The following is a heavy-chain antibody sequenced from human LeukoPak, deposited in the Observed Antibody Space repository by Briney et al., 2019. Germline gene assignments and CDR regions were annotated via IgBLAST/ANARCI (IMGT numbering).Heavy chain of an antibody. J-gene: IGHJ4*02. Sequence: GGSLRLSCAASGFTFSSYAMHWVRQAPGKGLEYVSAISSNGGSTYYANSVKGRFTISRDNSKNTLYLQMGSLRAEDMAVYYCASGEVVPAAAPHYWGQGTLVTVSS. V-gene: IGHV3-64*01. CDR3: ASGEVVPAAAPHY. CDR1: GFTFSSYA. D-gene: IGHD2-2*01. CDR2: ISSNGGST.